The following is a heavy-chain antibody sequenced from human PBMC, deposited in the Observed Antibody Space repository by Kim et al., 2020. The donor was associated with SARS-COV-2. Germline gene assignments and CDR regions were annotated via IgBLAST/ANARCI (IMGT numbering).Heavy chain of an antibody. CDR3: TKDSPNTSLDY. Sequence: GGSLRLSCAASGFTFRSYGMHWVRQAPGKGLEWVAVISSDGSDQYYADSVRGRFTISRDNSRNTLFLQMNSLRVEDTAVYYCTKDSPNTSLDYLGQGTLVTVSS. CDR2: ISSDGSDQ. CDR1: GFTFRSYG. V-gene: IGHV3-30*18. J-gene: IGHJ4*02. D-gene: IGHD2-2*02.